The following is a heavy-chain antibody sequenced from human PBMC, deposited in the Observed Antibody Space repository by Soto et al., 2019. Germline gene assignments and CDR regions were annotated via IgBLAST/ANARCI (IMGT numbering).Heavy chain of an antibody. CDR3: ARIPHPLQSRGPSDYYYYYGMDV. D-gene: IGHD3-10*01. CDR2: IFSNDEK. V-gene: IGHV2-26*01. J-gene: IGHJ6*02. Sequence: DLEWLAHIFSNDEKSYSTSLKSRLTISKDTSKSQVVLTMTNMDPVDTATYYCARIPHPLQSRGPSDYYYYYGMDVWGQGTTVTVSS.